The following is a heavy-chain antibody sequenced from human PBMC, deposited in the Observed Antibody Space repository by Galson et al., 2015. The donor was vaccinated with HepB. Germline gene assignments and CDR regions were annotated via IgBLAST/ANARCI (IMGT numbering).Heavy chain of an antibody. CDR3: ARLGAAAPI. Sequence: CAISGDSVSSNSAAWNWISQSPSRGLEWLGRTYYRSKWYNDYAVSVKSRITINPDTSKNQFSLQLNSVTPEDTAVYYCARLGAAAPIWDQGTMVTVSS. CDR1: GDSVSSNSAA. D-gene: IGHD6-13*01. CDR2: TYYRSKWYN. V-gene: IGHV6-1*01. J-gene: IGHJ3*02.